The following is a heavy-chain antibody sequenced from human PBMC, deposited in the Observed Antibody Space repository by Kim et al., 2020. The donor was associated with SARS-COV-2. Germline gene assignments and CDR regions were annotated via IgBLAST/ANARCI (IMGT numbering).Heavy chain of an antibody. J-gene: IGHJ4*02. V-gene: IGHV1-3*01. CDR3: ARDGEVLRHAALIRAPPAR. CDR1: GYTFTSYA. Sequence: ASVKVSCKASGYTFTSYAMHWVRQAPGQRLEWMGWINAGNGNTKYSQKFQGRVTITRDTSASTAYMELSSLRSEDTAVYYCARDGEVLRHAALIRAPPARWGQGTLVTVSS. CDR2: INAGNGNT. D-gene: IGHD3-3*01.